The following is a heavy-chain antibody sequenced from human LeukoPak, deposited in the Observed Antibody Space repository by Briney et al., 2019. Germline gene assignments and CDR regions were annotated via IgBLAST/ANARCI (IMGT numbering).Heavy chain of an antibody. CDR3: ARDQTGDIDFDY. Sequence: PSQTLSLTCAIFGDSVSSNRAAWNWIRQSPSRGLEWLGRTYYRSKWYNNYALSVKSRITINPDTSKNRFSLQLNSVTPEDTAVYYCARDQTGDIDFDYWGQGTLVTVSS. V-gene: IGHV6-1*01. D-gene: IGHD7-27*01. J-gene: IGHJ4*02. CDR2: TYYRSKWYN. CDR1: GDSVSSNRAA.